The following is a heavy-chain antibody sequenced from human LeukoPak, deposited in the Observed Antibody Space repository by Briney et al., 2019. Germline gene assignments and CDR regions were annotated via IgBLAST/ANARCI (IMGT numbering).Heavy chain of an antibody. D-gene: IGHD5-12*01. CDR2: IKQDGSEK. CDR3: AREMSGYDSHHYYYGMDV. V-gene: IGHV3-7*01. Sequence: GGSLRLSCAASGFTFSSYWMSWVRQAPGKGLEWVANIKQDGSEKYCVDSVKGRFTISRDNAKNSLYLQMNSLRAEDTVVYYCAREMSGYDSHHYYYGMDVWGQGTTVTVSS. J-gene: IGHJ6*02. CDR1: GFTFSSYW.